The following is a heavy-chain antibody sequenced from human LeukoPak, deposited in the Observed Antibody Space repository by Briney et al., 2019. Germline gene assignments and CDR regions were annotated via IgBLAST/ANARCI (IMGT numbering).Heavy chain of an antibody. CDR3: ARGHPPATLNSSSWFKGDY. CDR1: GGSFSGYY. D-gene: IGHD6-13*01. V-gene: IGHV4-34*01. J-gene: IGHJ4*02. CDR2: INHSGST. Sequence: PSETLSLTCAVYGGSFSGYYWSWLRQPPGKGLEWFGEINHSGSTNYNPSLKSRVTISVDTSKNQFSLKLSSVTAADTAVYYCARGHPPATLNSSSWFKGDYWGQGTLVTVSS.